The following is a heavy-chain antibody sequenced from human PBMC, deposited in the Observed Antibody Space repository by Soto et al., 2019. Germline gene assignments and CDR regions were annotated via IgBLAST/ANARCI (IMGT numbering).Heavy chain of an antibody. V-gene: IGHV3-21*01. CDR1: GFTFSSYS. CDR2: ISSSSSYI. J-gene: IGHJ4*02. D-gene: IGHD6-19*01. Sequence: EVQLVESGGGLVKPGGSLRLSCAASGFTFSSYSMNWVRQAPGKGLEWVSSISSSSSYIYYADSVKGRFTISRDNAKNSLYLQMNSLRAEDTAVYYCASSATWLIDYWGQGTLVTVSS. CDR3: ASSATWLIDY.